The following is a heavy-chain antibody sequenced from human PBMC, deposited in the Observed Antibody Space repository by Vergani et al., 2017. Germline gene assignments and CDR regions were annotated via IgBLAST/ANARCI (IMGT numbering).Heavy chain of an antibody. J-gene: IGHJ3*02. CDR2: ISGSGGST. D-gene: IGHD6-19*01. Sequence: EVQLLESGGGLVQPGGSLRLSCAASGFTFSSYAVSWVRQAPGKGLEWVSTISGSGGSTYYADSVKCRFTISRDTSKNTLYLQMNSLRAEDTAVYYCATDPDSSGWFYAFDIWGQGTMVTVSS. CDR3: ATDPDSSGWFYAFDI. CDR1: GFTFSSYA. V-gene: IGHV3-23*01.